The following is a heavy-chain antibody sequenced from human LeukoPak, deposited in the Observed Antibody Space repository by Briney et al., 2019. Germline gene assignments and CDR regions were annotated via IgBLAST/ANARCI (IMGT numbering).Heavy chain of an antibody. CDR2: IIPIFGTA. D-gene: IGHD2-2*01. Sequence: GSSVKASCKASGGTFSSYAISWVRQAPGQGLEWMGGIIPIFGTANYAQKFQGRVTITADESTSTAYMELSSLRSEDTVVYYCARGVPAATYYFDYWGQGTLVTVSS. CDR3: ARGVPAATYYFDY. CDR1: GGTFSSYA. J-gene: IGHJ4*02. V-gene: IGHV1-69*01.